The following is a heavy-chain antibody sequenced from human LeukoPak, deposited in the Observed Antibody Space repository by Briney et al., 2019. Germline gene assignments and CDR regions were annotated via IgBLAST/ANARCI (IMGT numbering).Heavy chain of an antibody. CDR1: GFTFSSFA. CDR2: ISSRHLTT. D-gene: IGHD4-17*01. Sequence: GGSLRLSRAVSGFTFSSFAMTWVRQAPGKGLEWVSSISSRHLTTYYTDSVKGRFTISRDNSKNTLYLQMNSLRAEDTAVYYCTKDPNGDYVGAFDPWGQGTLVTVSS. J-gene: IGHJ5*02. V-gene: IGHV3-23*01. CDR3: TKDPNGDYVGAFDP.